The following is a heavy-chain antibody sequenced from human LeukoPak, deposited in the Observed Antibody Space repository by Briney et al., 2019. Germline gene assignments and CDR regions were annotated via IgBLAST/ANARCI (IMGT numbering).Heavy chain of an antibody. D-gene: IGHD5-12*01. CDR2: IYSGGST. J-gene: IGHJ5*02. CDR3: ARDPDNSGYDS. Sequence: GGSLRLSCAASGFTVSSNYMSWVRQAPGKGLEWVSVIYSGGSTYYADSVKGRFTISRDNSKNTLYLQMNSLRAEDTAVYYCARDPDNSGYDSWGQGTLVTVSS. V-gene: IGHV3-53*01. CDR1: GFTVSSNY.